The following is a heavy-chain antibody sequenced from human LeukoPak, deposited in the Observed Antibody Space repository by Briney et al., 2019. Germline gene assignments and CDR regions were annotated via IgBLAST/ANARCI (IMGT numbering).Heavy chain of an antibody. CDR3: ARDLLVTNWFDP. J-gene: IGHJ5*02. Sequence: ASVKVSCKASGYTFTGSYIHWVRQAPGQGLEWMGWINAKSGGTNYAQKFQGRVTMTRDTSISTAYMELNRLISDDTAVYYCARDLLVTNWFDPWGQGTLVTVSS. CDR1: GYTFTGSY. D-gene: IGHD2-15*01. CDR2: INAKSGGT. V-gene: IGHV1-2*02.